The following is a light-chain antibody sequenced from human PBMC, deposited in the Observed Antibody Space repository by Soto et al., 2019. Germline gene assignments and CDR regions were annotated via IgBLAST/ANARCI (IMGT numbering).Light chain of an antibody. J-gene: IGLJ1*01. CDR3: SSYSGTTLV. V-gene: IGLV2-14*01. CDR2: EVR. CDR1: SSDVGGHDY. Sequence: ALTQPASVSWSPGQSITISCTGTSSDVGGHDYVSWYQQHPGKAPKLIIYEVRNRPSGVSNRFSGSKSGNTASLTISGLQAEDEADYYCSSYSGTTLVFGTGTKVTVL.